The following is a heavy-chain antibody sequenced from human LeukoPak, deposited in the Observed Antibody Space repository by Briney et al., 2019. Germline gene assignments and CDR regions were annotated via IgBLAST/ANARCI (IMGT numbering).Heavy chain of an antibody. D-gene: IGHD3-22*01. CDR3: AKEGTYYYDSSGYHDDAFDI. CDR2: ISTGGGST. V-gene: IGHV3-23*01. CDR1: GFTFSSYA. J-gene: IGHJ3*02. Sequence: SGGSLRLSCAASGFTFSSYAMSWVRQAPGKGLEWVSTISTGGGSTYYADSVKGRFTISRDNSKNTVYLQMNSLRAEDAAVYYCAKEGTYYYDSSGYHDDAFDIWGQGTMVTVSS.